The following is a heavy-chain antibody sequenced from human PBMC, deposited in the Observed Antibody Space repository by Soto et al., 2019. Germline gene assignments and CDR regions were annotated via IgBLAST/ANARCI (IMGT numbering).Heavy chain of an antibody. Sequence: EMQLVESGGDLVQPGGSLRLSCVASGFTFSTYWMHWVRQAPGKGLVWVSGVDSGGSSTNYADSVKGRFTISRDNAKNTLYLQMSSLRAEGTGVYYCARDNWSSYWGQGTRVTVSS. CDR3: ARDNWSSY. V-gene: IGHV3-74*01. J-gene: IGHJ4*02. D-gene: IGHD1-1*01. CDR1: GFTFSTYW. CDR2: VDSGGSST.